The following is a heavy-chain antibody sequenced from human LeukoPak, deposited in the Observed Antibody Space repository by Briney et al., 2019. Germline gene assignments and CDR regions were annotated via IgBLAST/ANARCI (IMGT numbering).Heavy chain of an antibody. J-gene: IGHJ3*02. CDR1: GFTFGDYA. CDR3: TRDTRLRAFDI. V-gene: IGHV3-49*04. Sequence: TGGSLRLSCTASGFTFGDYAMSWVRQAPGKGLEWVGFIRSKAYGGTTEYAASVKGRFTISRDDSKSIAYLQMNSLKTEDTAVYYCTRDTRLRAFDIWGQGTMVTVSS. CDR2: IRSKAYGGTT.